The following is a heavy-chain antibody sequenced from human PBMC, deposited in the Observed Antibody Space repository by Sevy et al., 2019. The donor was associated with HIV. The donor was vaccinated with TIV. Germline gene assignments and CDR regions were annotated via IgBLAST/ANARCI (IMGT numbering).Heavy chain of an antibody. D-gene: IGHD6-19*01. V-gene: IGHV3-23*01. CDR1: GFTFSSSA. CDR3: AERSTSGWYGGDYFDY. Sequence: GGSLRLSCAASGFTFSSSAMNWVRQAPGKGLEWVSGIFGSGFNTYYADSVKGRFTISGDNFKNTLYLQMNSLRAEDTAVYYCAERSTSGWYGGDYFDYWGQGTLVTVSS. J-gene: IGHJ4*02. CDR2: IFGSGFNT.